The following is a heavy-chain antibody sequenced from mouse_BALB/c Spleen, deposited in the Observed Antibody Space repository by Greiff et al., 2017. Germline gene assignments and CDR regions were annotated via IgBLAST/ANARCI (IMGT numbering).Heavy chain of an antibody. Sequence: EVKVVESGGGLVKPGGSLKLSCAASGFTFSSYAMSWVRQTPEKRLEWVASISSGGSTYYPDSVKGRFTISRDNARNILYLQMSSLRSEDTAMYYCAREVYGSRGVDYWGQGTSVTVSS. J-gene: IGHJ4*01. CDR3: AREVYGSRGVDY. D-gene: IGHD1-1*01. CDR2: ISSGGST. CDR1: GFTFSSYA. V-gene: IGHV5-6-5*01.